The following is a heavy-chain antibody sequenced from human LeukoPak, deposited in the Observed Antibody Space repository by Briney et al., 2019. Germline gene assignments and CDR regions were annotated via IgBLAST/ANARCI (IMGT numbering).Heavy chain of an antibody. CDR1: GGSISNYY. D-gene: IGHD5-12*01. CDR2: IYTAGST. J-gene: IGHJ4*02. V-gene: IGHV4-4*07. CDR3: AREQGYSGFDN. Sequence: SETLSLTCSVSGGSISNYYWSWIRQPAGKGLEWIGRIYTAGSTDYNPSLKSRVIMSVDTSRNQYSLKLTSVTAADTALYYCAREQGYSGFDNWGQGTLVTVSS.